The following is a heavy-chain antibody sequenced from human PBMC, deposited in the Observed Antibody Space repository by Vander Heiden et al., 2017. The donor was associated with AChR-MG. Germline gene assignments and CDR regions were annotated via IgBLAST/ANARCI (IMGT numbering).Heavy chain of an antibody. CDR1: EFPFRNYG. V-gene: IGHV3-33*01. CDR3: ATKDIVVISATETFDI. CDR2: IWYDGSKK. Sequence: QVQLVESGGGVVQPGRSLRLSCAAPEFPFRNYGMHWVRQAPGKGLEWVAVIWYDGSKKYYADSVKGRFTISRDNSKNTLYLQMNSLRDDDTAIYYCATKDIVVISATETFDIWGQGTMVTVSS. D-gene: IGHD2-15*01. J-gene: IGHJ3*02.